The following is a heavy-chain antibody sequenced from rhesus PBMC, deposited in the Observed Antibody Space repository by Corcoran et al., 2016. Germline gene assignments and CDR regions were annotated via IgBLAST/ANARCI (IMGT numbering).Heavy chain of an antibody. CDR1: GASISNYW. J-gene: IGHJ4*01. Sequence: QVQLQESGPGLVKPSETLSLTCAVSGASISNYWWSWIRQSPGKGLEWIAGINGDGGNAYHNPSLRSRVTISRDASKKQFSLKLTSVTAADTAVYYCARDCSSYLNDYWGQGVLVTVSS. V-gene: IGHV4-80*01. D-gene: IGHD2-15*01. CDR3: ARDCSSYLNDY. CDR2: INGDGGNA.